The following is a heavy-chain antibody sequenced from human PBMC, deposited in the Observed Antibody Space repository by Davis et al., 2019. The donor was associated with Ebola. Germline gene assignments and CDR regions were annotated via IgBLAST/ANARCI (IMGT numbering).Heavy chain of an antibody. CDR3: VRGWGRSGLDV. CDR2: TFYTSEWHN. V-gene: IGHV6-1*01. CDR1: GDTVFGKNGA. J-gene: IGHJ6*02. Sequence: PSETLSLTCAISGDTVFGKNGAWNWIRQSPSRGLAWLGRTFYTSEWHNDYAESVKSRISINPDTSKNQFSLQLNSVTPEDTAVYYCVRGWGRSGLDVWGQGTTVIVSS. D-gene: IGHD1-26*01.